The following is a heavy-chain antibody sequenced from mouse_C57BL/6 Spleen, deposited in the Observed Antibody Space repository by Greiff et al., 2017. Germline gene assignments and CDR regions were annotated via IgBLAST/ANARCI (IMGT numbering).Heavy chain of an antibody. J-gene: IGHJ3*01. Sequence: QVQLQQPGAELVKPGASVKMSCKASGYTFTSYWITWVKQRPGQGLEWIGDIYPGSGSTNYNEKFKSKATLTVDTSSSTAYMQLSSLTSEDSAFSCCARKDRDSSGSWFAYWGQGTLVTVSA. CDR2: IYPGSGST. CDR1: GYTFTSYW. CDR3: ARKDRDSSGSWFAY. V-gene: IGHV1-55*01. D-gene: IGHD3-2*02.